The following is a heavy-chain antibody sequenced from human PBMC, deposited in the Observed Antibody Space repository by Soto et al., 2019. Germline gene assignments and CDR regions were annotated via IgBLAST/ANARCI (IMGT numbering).Heavy chain of an antibody. J-gene: IGHJ3*02. Sequence: LRLSCSASGFTFSNCAMSWVRQAPGKGLEWVAVISYDGSNKYYADSVKGRFTISRDNSKNTLYLQMNSLRAEDTAVYYCARVGNHKDFDIWGQGTMVTVSS. CDR1: GFTFSNCA. D-gene: IGHD7-27*01. CDR3: ARVGNHKDFDI. CDR2: ISYDGSNK. V-gene: IGHV3-30-3*01.